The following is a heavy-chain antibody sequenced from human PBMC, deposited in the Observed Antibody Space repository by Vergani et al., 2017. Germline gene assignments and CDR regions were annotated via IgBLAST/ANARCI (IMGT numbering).Heavy chain of an antibody. CDR3: ARHRFGPTVAGPDY. CDR1: GGSISSYY. J-gene: IGHJ4*02. Sequence: QVQLQESGPGLVKPSETLSLTCTVSGGSISSYYWSWIRQPPGKGLEWIGYIYYSGSTNYNPSLKSRVTISVDTSKNQFSLKLSSVTAADTAMYYCARHRFGPTVAGPDYWGQGTLVTVSS. D-gene: IGHD6-19*01. CDR2: IYYSGST. V-gene: IGHV4-59*01.